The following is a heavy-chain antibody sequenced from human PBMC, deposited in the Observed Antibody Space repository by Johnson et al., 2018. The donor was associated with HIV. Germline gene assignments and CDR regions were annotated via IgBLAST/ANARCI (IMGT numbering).Heavy chain of an antibody. V-gene: IGHV3-30*04. CDR3: AKGSTVVDDAFDI. J-gene: IGHJ3*02. D-gene: IGHD4-23*01. CDR1: GFTFSSYA. Sequence: QVQLVESGGGVVQPGRSLRLYCAASGFTFSSYAMHWVRQAPGKGLEWVAVISYDGTNEYYADSVKGRFTISRDNSKNTLYMQMNSLRAEDTAVYYCAKGSTVVDDAFDIWGLGTMVTVSS. CDR2: ISYDGTNE.